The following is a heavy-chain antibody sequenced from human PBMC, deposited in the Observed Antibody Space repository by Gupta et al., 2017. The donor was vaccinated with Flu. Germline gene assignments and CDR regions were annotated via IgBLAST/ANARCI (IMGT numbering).Heavy chain of an antibody. CDR3: AKGANWAFEI. V-gene: IGHV3-23*01. CDR1: GFPFRNYA. CDR2: ITGGGSNA. Sequence: VQLLESGGGLAQPGGSLSLSCATSGFPFRNYAMRWVRQAPGQGLEWVSTITGGGSNAYYADSVKGRFTMSGDSSKKTVYLQMNSLRAEDTAVYYCAKGANWAFEIWGQGTMVTVSS. J-gene: IGHJ3*02. D-gene: IGHD1-1*01.